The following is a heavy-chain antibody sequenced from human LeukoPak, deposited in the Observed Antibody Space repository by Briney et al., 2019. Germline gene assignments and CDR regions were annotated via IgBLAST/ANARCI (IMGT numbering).Heavy chain of an antibody. V-gene: IGHV3-7*01. CDR1: GFTFSRDW. J-gene: IGHJ4*02. D-gene: IGHD5-12*01. CDR3: AREISWRFDH. Sequence: GGSLRLSCSASGFTFSRDWMSWVRHTPGKGLECVAKIKPDGNEEYYMDSVKGRFTISRDNSKNSLYLHLISLRDEDTAVYYCAREISWRFDHWGQGSLVTVSS. CDR2: IKPDGNEE.